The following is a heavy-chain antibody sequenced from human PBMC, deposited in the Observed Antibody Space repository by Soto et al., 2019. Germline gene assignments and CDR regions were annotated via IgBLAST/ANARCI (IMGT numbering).Heavy chain of an antibody. D-gene: IGHD3-22*01. Sequence: QVQLVQSGAEVKKPGSSVKVSCKASGGTFSSYAISWVRQAPGQGLEWMGGIIPIFGTLNYAQKFQGRVTITADESTSTAYMELSSLRSEDTAVYYCARRYDSSGYSNWFDPWGQGTLVTVSS. J-gene: IGHJ5*02. V-gene: IGHV1-69*01. CDR2: IIPIFGTL. CDR1: GGTFSSYA. CDR3: ARRYDSSGYSNWFDP.